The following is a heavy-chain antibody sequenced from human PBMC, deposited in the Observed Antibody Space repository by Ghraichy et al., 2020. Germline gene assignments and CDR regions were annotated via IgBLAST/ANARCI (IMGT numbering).Heavy chain of an antibody. Sequence: ASVKVSCKASGYTFTSYAMNWVRQAPGQGLEWMGWINTNTGNPTYAQGFTGRFVFSLDTSVSTAYLQISSLKAEDTAVYYCAREWNVGDFWSGIQHWGQGTLVTVSS. CDR3: AREWNVGDFWSGIQH. V-gene: IGHV7-4-1*02. CDR1: GYTFTSYA. D-gene: IGHD3-3*01. J-gene: IGHJ1*01. CDR2: INTNTGNP.